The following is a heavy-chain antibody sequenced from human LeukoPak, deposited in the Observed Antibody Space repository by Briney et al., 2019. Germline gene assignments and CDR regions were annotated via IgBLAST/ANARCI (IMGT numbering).Heavy chain of an antibody. J-gene: IGHJ6*03. CDR3: ARVVGSSGWYEEPYYMDV. D-gene: IGHD6-19*01. Sequence: GGSLRLSCAASGFTFSSYSMNWVRQAPGKGLEWVSSISSSSSYIYYADSVKGRFTISRDNAKNSLYLQMNSLRAEDTAVYYCARVVGSSGWYEEPYYMDVWGKGTTVTVSS. CDR2: ISSSSSYI. V-gene: IGHV3-21*01. CDR1: GFTFSSYS.